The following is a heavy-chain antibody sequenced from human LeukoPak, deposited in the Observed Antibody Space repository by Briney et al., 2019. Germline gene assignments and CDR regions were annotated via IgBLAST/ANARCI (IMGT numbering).Heavy chain of an antibody. D-gene: IGHD5-12*01. CDR3: ARWGVPAAITYSGYDLAPYFDY. V-gene: IGHV5-51*01. J-gene: IGHJ4*02. Sequence: GESLKISCKGSGYSFTSYWLGWVRPMPGKGLEWMGIIYPGDPDTRYRPSFQGQVTISADKSISTAYLQWSSLKASDTAMYYCARWGVPAAITYSGYDLAPYFDYWGQGTLVTVSS. CDR1: GYSFTSYW. CDR2: IYPGDPDT.